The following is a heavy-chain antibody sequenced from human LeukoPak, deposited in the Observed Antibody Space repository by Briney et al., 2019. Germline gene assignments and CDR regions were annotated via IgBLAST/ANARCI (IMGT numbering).Heavy chain of an antibody. V-gene: IGHV3-64*04. Sequence: GGSLRLSCAASGFTVSSYAMHWVRQAPGKGLEYVSAISSNGGSTYYADSVKGRFTISRDNSKNTLYLQMNSLRAEDTAVYYCARTISISVYGMDVWGQGTTVTVS. D-gene: IGHD3-3*02. CDR2: ISSNGGST. CDR3: ARTISISVYGMDV. CDR1: GFTVSSYA. J-gene: IGHJ6*02.